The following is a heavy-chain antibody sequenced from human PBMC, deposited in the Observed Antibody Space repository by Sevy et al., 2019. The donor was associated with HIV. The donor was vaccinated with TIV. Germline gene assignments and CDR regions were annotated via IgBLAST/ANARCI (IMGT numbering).Heavy chain of an antibody. Sequence: GGSLRLSCAASGFTFSTYWMNWVRQAPGKGLEWVANIKQDGSGKKYVDSVKGRLPIPRDNARNSLFLDLNSLKVEDTAVYYCATDLFSSSSADVFDIWGQGTMVTVSS. V-gene: IGHV3-7*01. J-gene: IGHJ3*02. CDR3: ATDLFSSSSADVFDI. CDR1: GFTFSTYW. CDR2: IKQDGSGK. D-gene: IGHD6-6*01.